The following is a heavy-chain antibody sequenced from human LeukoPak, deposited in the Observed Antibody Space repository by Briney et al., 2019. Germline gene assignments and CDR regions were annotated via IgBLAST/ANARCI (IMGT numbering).Heavy chain of an antibody. CDR3: AQSLGSGNWIGNWFDP. CDR2: IYYTGRT. J-gene: IGHJ5*02. V-gene: IGHV4-39*01. D-gene: IGHD1-1*01. Sequence: SETLSLTCTVSGGSISSSSHSWGWIRQPPGKGLEWTGTIYYTGRTYYNPSRESRLTISVYTTKNQFSLKLTSGTAADTAIYYCAQSLGSGNWIGNWFDPWGQGTLVTVSS. CDR1: GGSISSSSHS.